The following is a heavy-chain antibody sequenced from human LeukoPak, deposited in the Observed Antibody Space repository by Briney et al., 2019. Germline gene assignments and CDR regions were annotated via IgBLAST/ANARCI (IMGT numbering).Heavy chain of an antibody. CDR3: ARGYNWNDRLDY. CDR1: GFTFSRYW. Sequence: GGSLRLSCTTSGFTFSRYWMSWVRQAPGKGLEWMANINQDAGEKYYVDSVKGRFTISRDNSKNTLYLQMNSLRAEDTAVYYCARGYNWNDRLDYWGQGTLVTVSS. V-gene: IGHV3-7*03. D-gene: IGHD1-1*01. J-gene: IGHJ4*02. CDR2: INQDAGEK.